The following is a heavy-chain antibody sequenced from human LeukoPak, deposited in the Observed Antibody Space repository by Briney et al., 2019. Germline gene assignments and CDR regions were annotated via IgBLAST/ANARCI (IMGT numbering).Heavy chain of an antibody. Sequence: SVKVSCKASGGTFSSYAISWVRQAPGQGLEWMGGIIPISGTANYAQKFQGRVTITADESTSTAYMELSSLRSEDTAVYYCARFRVVAATYYFDYWGQGTLVTVSS. CDR2: IIPISGTA. V-gene: IGHV1-69*13. CDR3: ARFRVVAATYYFDY. CDR1: GGTFSSYA. D-gene: IGHD2-15*01. J-gene: IGHJ4*02.